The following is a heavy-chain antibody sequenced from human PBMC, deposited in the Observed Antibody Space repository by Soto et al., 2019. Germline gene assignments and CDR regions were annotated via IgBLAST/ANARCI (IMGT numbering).Heavy chain of an antibody. Sequence: QVQLVESGGGVVQPGRSLRLSCAASRFTFSSYGMHWVRQAPGKGLEWVAVISYDGSNKYYADSVKGRFTISRDHSKNTLYLHMNSLRAEDTAVYYCAKSIVGAIRSGMDVWGQGTTVTVSS. V-gene: IGHV3-30*18. CDR2: ISYDGSNK. CDR3: AKSIVGAIRSGMDV. J-gene: IGHJ6*02. D-gene: IGHD1-26*01. CDR1: RFTFSSYG.